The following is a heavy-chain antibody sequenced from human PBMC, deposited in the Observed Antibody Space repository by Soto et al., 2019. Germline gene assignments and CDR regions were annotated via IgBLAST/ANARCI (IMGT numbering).Heavy chain of an antibody. CDR2: ISGYNGNT. D-gene: IGHD6-19*01. Sequence: ASVKVSCKTSGYTFSNYGINWVRQAPGQVLEWMGWISGYNGNTNYAQTVQGRVTMTTDTSTGTVYMELRSLKSDDTAICYCSRFIMVGGWFDPNYYHGMDVWGQGTKVTVSS. CDR1: GYTFSNYG. V-gene: IGHV1-18*01. J-gene: IGHJ6*02. CDR3: SRFIMVGGWFDPNYYHGMDV.